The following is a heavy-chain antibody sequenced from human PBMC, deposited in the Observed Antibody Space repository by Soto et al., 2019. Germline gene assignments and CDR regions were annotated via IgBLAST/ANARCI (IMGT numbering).Heavy chain of an antibody. CDR3: ARDLVGGIAVAGNFDY. D-gene: IGHD6-19*01. CDR1: GGTFSSYA. CDR2: IIPIFGTA. Sequence: QVQLVQSGADVKKPGSSVKVSCKASGGTFSSYAISWVRQAPGQGLEWMGGIIPIFGTANYAQKFQGRVTITADESTSTAYMELSSLRSEDTAVYYCARDLVGGIAVAGNFDYWGQGTLVTVSS. J-gene: IGHJ4*02. V-gene: IGHV1-69*01.